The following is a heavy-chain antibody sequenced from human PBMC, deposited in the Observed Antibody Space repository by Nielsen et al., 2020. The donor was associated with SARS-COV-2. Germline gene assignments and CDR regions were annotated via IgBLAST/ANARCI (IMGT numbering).Heavy chain of an antibody. CDR2: ISSSSSYT. J-gene: IGHJ6*03. Sequence: GESLKISCAASGFTFSDYYMSWIRQAPGKGLEWVSYISSSSSYTNYADSVKGRFTISRDNAKNSLYLQMNSLRAEDTAVYYCARAYSSSSSPDYYYYMDVWGKGTTVTVSS. V-gene: IGHV3-11*06. CDR1: GFTFSDYY. CDR3: ARAYSSSSSPDYYYYMDV. D-gene: IGHD6-6*01.